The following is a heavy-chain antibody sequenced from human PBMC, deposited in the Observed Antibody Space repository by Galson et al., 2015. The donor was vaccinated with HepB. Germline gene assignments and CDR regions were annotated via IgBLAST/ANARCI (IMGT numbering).Heavy chain of an antibody. CDR1: GFTSSSFT. D-gene: IGHD2-21*02. CDR3: AGGHTAIDY. V-gene: IGHV3-48*01. J-gene: IGHJ4*02. CDR2: ITSISTTI. Sequence: SLRLSCAASGFTSSSFTMSWVRQAPGKGLEWVSYITSISTTIYYADSAKGRFTISRDNAKNSLYLQMNSLRAEDTAVYYCAGGHTAIDYWGQGALVTVSS.